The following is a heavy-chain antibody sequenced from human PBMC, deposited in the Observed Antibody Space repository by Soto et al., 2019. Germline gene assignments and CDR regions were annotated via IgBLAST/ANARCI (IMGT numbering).Heavy chain of an antibody. J-gene: IGHJ3*02. V-gene: IGHV3-13*01. CDR3: ARDEGYCSGGSCYGAFDI. CDR2: IGTAGDT. CDR1: GFTFSSYD. Sequence: GGSLRLSCAASGFTFSSYDMHWVRQATGKGLEWVSAIGTAGDTYYPGSVKGRFTISRENAKNSLYLQMNSLRAEDTAVYYCARDEGYCSGGSCYGAFDIWGQGTMVTVSS. D-gene: IGHD2-15*01.